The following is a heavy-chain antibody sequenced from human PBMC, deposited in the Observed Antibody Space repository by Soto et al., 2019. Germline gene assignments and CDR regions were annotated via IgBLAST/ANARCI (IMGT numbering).Heavy chain of an antibody. CDR3: ASGGVYYDSSGYYGGLRYGMDV. D-gene: IGHD3-22*01. Sequence: SETLSLTCAVYGGSFSGYYWSWIRQPPGKGLEWIGEINHSGSTNYNPSLKSRVTISVDTSKNQFSLKLSSVTAEDTAVYYCASGGVYYDSSGYYGGLRYGMDVWGQGTTVTVSS. V-gene: IGHV4-34*01. J-gene: IGHJ6*02. CDR1: GGSFSGYY. CDR2: INHSGST.